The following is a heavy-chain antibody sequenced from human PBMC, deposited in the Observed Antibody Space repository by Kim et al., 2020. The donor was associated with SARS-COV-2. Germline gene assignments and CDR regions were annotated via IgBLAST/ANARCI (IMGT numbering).Heavy chain of an antibody. Sequence: GGSLRLSCAASGFTFSSYAMSWVRQAPGKGLEWVSAISGSGGSTYYADSVKGRFTISRDNSKNTLYLQMNSLRAEDTAVYYCAKDKGSGHVVVVAATHDYWGQGTLVTVSS. CDR2: ISGSGGST. CDR1: GFTFSSYA. J-gene: IGHJ4*02. V-gene: IGHV3-23*01. CDR3: AKDKGSGHVVVVAATHDY. D-gene: IGHD2-15*01.